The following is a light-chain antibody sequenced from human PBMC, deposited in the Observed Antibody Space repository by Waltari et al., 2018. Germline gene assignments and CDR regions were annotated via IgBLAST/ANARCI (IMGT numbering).Light chain of an antibody. CDR2: AAS. J-gene: IGKJ3*01. CDR1: QRIRMY. CDR3: QQSYSNPLT. V-gene: IGKV1-39*01. Sequence: DIQMTQSPSSLSASVGDRVTITCRASQRIRMYLNWYQQKPGKAPELLMYAASSLQSGVPSRFSGSGSGTDFALTISSLQPEDFATYYCQQSYSNPLTFGPGTKVDI.